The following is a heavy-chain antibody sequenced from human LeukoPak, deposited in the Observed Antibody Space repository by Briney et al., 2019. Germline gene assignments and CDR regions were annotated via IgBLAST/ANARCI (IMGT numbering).Heavy chain of an antibody. Sequence: GGSLRLSCVASGFSFRNYAIHWVRQAPGKGLEYVSVINTDGRITYYADSVKGRFTISRDNSKNTVYLQMGSLRGDDMAVYYCTRDGGSFCDFDYWGQGALVTVSS. CDR1: GFSFRNYA. D-gene: IGHD1-26*01. CDR3: TRDGGSFCDFDY. V-gene: IGHV3-64*02. CDR2: INTDGRIT. J-gene: IGHJ4*02.